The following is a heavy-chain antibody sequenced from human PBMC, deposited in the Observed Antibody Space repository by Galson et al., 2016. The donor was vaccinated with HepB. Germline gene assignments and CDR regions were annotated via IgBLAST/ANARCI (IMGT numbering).Heavy chain of an antibody. CDR1: GFTFSSYW. D-gene: IGHD3-3*01. CDR2: IKQDGSEQ. J-gene: IGHJ2*01. Sequence: SLRLSCAASGFTFSSYWMSWVRQAPGKGLEWLANIKQDGSEQYYVDSVKGRFTISRDNAKKSLYLQMNSLRAEDTAVYYCASLRFKGFDLWGRGTLVTVSS. CDR3: ASLRFKGFDL. V-gene: IGHV3-7*05.